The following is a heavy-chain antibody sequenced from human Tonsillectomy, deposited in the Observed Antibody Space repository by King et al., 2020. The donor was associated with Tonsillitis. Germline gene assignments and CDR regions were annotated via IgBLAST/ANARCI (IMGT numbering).Heavy chain of an antibody. CDR1: SGSISSASYY. CDR3: ARIQWLANYYYYYMDD. J-gene: IGHJ6*03. Sequence: LQLQESGPGLVKPSETLSLTCTVSSGSISSASYYWGWIRLPPGMGLEWIGSVYYSGSTYYNPSLKSRVTISVDTSKNQFSLKLSSVTAADTAVYYCARIQWLANYYYYYMDDWGKGTTVTVSS. V-gene: IGHV4-39*01. CDR2: VYYSGST. D-gene: IGHD6-19*01.